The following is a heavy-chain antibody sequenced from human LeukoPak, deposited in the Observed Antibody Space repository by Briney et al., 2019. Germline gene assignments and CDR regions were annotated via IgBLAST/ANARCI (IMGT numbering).Heavy chain of an antibody. CDR3: ARDGGIAARSFDY. CDR2: INHSGST. D-gene: IGHD6-6*01. V-gene: IGHV4-34*01. Sequence: SETLSLTCAVYGGSFSGYYWSWIRQPPGKGLEWIGEINHSGSTNYNPSLKSRVTISVDTSKNQFSLKLSSVTAADTAVYYCARDGGIAARSFDYWGQGTLVTVSS. CDR1: GGSFSGYY. J-gene: IGHJ4*02.